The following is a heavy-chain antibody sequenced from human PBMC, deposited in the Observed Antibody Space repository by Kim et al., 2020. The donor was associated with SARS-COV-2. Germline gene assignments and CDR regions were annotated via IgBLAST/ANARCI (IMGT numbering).Heavy chain of an antibody. CDR1: GFTFGDYA. D-gene: IGHD3-22*01. CDR3: AKDYDYYDSSGYCDY. V-gene: IGHV3-9*01. J-gene: IGHJ4*02. CDR2: ISWNSGSI. Sequence: GGSLRLSCAASGFTFGDYAMHWVRQAPGKGLEWVSGISWNSGSIAYADSVKGRFTISRDNAKNSLYLQMNSLRAEDTALYYCAKDYDYYDSSGYCDYWGQGTLVTVSS.